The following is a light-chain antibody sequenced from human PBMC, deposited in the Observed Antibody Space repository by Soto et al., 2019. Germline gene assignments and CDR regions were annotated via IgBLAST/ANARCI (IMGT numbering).Light chain of an antibody. V-gene: IGLV2-23*01. CDR2: EGS. CDR1: SSDVGRYNL. J-gene: IGLJ1*01. Sequence: QCALTQPASVYGTTGQTITISCTGTSSDVGRYNLVSWYQQHPGKAAKLRIYEGSKRPSGVCNRFSGYKSGNKASLTISGLQAEDEPDYYCCSYPGSTTPSDFGTGTKVTVL. CDR3: CSYPGSTTPSD.